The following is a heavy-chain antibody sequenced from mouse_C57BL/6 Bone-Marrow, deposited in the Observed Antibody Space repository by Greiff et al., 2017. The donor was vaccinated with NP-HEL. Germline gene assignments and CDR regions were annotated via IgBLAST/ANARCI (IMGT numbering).Heavy chain of an antibody. CDR3: ARYNLCYFDV. CDR2: INPNNGGT. J-gene: IGHJ1*03. CDR1: GYTFTDYN. D-gene: IGHD1-3*01. Sequence: VQLQQSGPELVKPGASVKIPCKASGYTFTDYNMDWVKQSHGKSLEWIGDINPNNGGTIYNQKFKGKATLTVDKSSSTAYMELRSLTSEDTAVYYCARYNLCYFDVWGTGTTVTVSS. V-gene: IGHV1-18*01.